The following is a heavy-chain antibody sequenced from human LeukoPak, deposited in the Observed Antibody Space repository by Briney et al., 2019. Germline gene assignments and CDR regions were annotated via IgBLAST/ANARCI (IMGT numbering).Heavy chain of an antibody. CDR1: GFTFSSYS. V-gene: IGHV3-48*01. Sequence: PGGSLRLSCAASGFTFSSYSMNWVRQAPGKGLEWVSYISSSSSTIYYADSVKGRFTISRDNAKNSLYLQMNSLRAEDTAVYYCARRGGIDYWGQGTLVTVSS. J-gene: IGHJ4*02. CDR2: ISSSSSTI. CDR3: ARRGGIDY.